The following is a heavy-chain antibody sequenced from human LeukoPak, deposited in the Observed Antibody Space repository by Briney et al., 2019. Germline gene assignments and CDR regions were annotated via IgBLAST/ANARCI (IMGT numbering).Heavy chain of an antibody. Sequence: SETLSLTCTVSGGSLSSGGYYWSWLRQHPGTGLEWIGYIYYSGSTYYNPSLKSRVTISVDTSKNQFSLKLSSVTAADTAVYYCARDLPGGMVRESGGMDVWGQGTTVTVSS. J-gene: IGHJ6*02. CDR3: ARDLPGGMVRESGGMDV. V-gene: IGHV4-31*03. CDR1: GGSLSSGGYY. CDR2: IYYSGST. D-gene: IGHD3-10*01.